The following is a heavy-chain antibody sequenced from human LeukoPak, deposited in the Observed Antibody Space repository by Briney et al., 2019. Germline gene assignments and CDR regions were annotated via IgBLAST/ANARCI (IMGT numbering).Heavy chain of an antibody. V-gene: IGHV4-39*01. CDR1: GGSISTANYY. J-gene: IGHJ4*02. CDR3: ARHRAGVDY. CDR2: IFYSGST. Sequence: SETLSLTCTVSGGSISTANYYWGWVRQPPGRGLEWIGNIFYSGSTYYSPPLKSRLTISLDTSRNQFSLRLNSVTAADTAVYYCARHRAGVDYWGQGTLVTVSS.